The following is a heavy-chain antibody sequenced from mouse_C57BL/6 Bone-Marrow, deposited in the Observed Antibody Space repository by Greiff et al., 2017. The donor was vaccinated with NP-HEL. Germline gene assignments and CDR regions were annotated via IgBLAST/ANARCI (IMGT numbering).Heavy chain of an antibody. Sequence: VQLKESGAELVRPGASVKLSCTASGFTIKDDYMHWVKQRPEQGLEWIGWIDPENGDTEYASKFQGKATITADTSSNTAYLQLSSLTSEDTAVYYCTVWAWFAYWGQGTLVTVSA. CDR3: TVWAWFAY. CDR1: GFTIKDDY. J-gene: IGHJ3*01. CDR2: IDPENGDT. V-gene: IGHV14-4*01.